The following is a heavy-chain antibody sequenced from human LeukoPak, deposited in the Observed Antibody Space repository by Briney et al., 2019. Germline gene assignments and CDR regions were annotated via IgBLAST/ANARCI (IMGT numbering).Heavy chain of an antibody. CDR2: IIPIFGIA. D-gene: IGHD2-15*01. J-gene: IGHJ6*02. CDR3: ASKGYCSGGSCYTGYYYYGMDV. CDR1: GGTFSSYA. V-gene: IGHV1-69*04. Sequence: SVKVSCKASGGTFSSYAISWVRQAPGQGLEWMGRIIPIFGIANYAQKFQGRVTITADKSTSTAYMELSSLRSEDTAVYYCASKGYCSGGSCYTGYYYYGMDVWGQGTTVTVSS.